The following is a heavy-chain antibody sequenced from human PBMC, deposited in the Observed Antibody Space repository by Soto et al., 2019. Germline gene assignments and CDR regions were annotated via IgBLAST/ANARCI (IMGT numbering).Heavy chain of an antibody. CDR2: IFYSGST. Sequence: QVQLQESGPGLVKPSETLSLTCTVSGDSVSSGRYYWSWIRQPPGKGLEWIGYIFYSGSTNYNPSLKSRVSISLDTSKNQFSLKLISVTPADTVVYYCARDGGIAARHIDYWGQGTLVTVSS. J-gene: IGHJ4*02. D-gene: IGHD6-6*01. CDR1: GDSVSSGRYY. CDR3: ARDGGIAARHIDY. V-gene: IGHV4-61*01.